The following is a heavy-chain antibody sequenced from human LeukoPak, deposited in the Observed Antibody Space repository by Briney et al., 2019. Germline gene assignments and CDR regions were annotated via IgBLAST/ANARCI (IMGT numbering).Heavy chain of an antibody. CDR3: ARGFVDTAMVNPFDY. CDR2: ISAYNGNT. D-gene: IGHD5-18*01. CDR1: GYTFTSYG. J-gene: IGHJ4*02. V-gene: IGHV1-18*01. Sequence: ASVKVSCKASGYTFTSYGISWVRQAPGQGLEWMGWISAYNGNTNYAQKLQGRVTMTTDTSTSTAYMELRSLRSDDTVVYYCARGFVDTAMVNPFDYWGQGTLVTVSS.